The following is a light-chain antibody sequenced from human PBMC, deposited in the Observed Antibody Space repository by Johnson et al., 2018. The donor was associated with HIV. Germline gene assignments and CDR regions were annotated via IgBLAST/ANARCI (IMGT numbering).Light chain of an antibody. J-gene: IGLJ1*01. V-gene: IGLV1-51*01. CDR3: GTWDSSLNAYV. Sequence: QSMLTQPPSVSAAPGQKVSISCSGSSSNIGSHYVSWYQQVPGTAPRLVIYDTIKRHSGIPDRFSGSKSGTSATLGIPGLQTGDEADYYCGTWDSSLNAYVFGAATKVAVL. CDR1: SSNIGSHY. CDR2: DTI.